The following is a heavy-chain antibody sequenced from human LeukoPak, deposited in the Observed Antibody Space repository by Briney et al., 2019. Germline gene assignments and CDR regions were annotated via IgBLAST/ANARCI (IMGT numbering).Heavy chain of an antibody. CDR3: ARELTYADY. D-gene: IGHD4/OR15-4a*01. V-gene: IGHV4-30-4*01. CDR2: IYYSGST. Sequence: SETLSLTCTVSGGSISSGDYYWSWIRQPPGKGLEWIGYIYYSGSTYYNPSLKSRVTMSVDTSKNQFSLKLSSVTAAGTAVYYCARELTYADYWGQGTLVTVSS. CDR1: GGSISSGDYY. J-gene: IGHJ4*02.